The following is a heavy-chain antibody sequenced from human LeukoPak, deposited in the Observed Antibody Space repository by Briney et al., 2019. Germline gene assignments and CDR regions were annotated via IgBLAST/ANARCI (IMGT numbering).Heavy chain of an antibody. CDR1: GGSISSYY. D-gene: IGHD2-15*01. CDR3: ARHVAPDMDYFDY. V-gene: IGHV4-59*08. Sequence: SETLSLTCTVSGGSISSYYWSWIRQPPGKGPEWLAYIRYTGSTNYNPSLKSRLSLSVDTSKNQFSLTLTSVTAADTAVYYCARHVAPDMDYFDYWGPGTLVTVSP. J-gene: IGHJ4*02. CDR2: IRYTGST.